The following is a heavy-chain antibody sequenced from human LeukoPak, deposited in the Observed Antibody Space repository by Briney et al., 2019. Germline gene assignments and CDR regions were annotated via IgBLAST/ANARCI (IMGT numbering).Heavy chain of an antibody. CDR1: GVSISGGGYS. CDR3: ARDLHYYDTSGHYYYGMDV. D-gene: IGHD3-22*01. V-gene: IGHV4-30-2*01. J-gene: IGHJ6*02. Sequence: SETLSLTCAVSGVSISGGGYSWSWIRQPPGKGLEWIGYIYHTGSTYYNPSLKSRVSISVDRSKKQFFLKLSSVTAADTAVYYCARDLHYYDTSGHYYYGMDVWGQGTTVTVSS. CDR2: IYHTGST.